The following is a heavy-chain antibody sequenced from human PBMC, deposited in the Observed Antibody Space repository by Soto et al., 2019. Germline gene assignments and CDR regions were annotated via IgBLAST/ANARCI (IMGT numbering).Heavy chain of an antibody. J-gene: IGHJ4*02. D-gene: IGHD3-10*01. CDR1: GDSISRGGYY. Sequence: QVHLQESGPGLVKPSQTLSLTCTVSGDSISRGGYYWSWIRQHPGKGLEWFGYIYYTGSTYYNPSLKSRVTVTVDTSKSHVSLKVSSVTAADTAVYYCAGDSADRGDYFDYWGLGTLVAVSS. CDR2: IYYTGST. V-gene: IGHV4-31*03. CDR3: AGDSADRGDYFDY.